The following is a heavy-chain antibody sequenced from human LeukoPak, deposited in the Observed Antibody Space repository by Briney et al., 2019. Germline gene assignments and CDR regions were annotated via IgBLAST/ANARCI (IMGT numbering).Heavy chain of an antibody. CDR3: ARGHYYFDY. Sequence: GGSLRLSCAVSGFTFSAHYMSWVRQAPGKGLEWVANIKQDGSEKYYVDSVKGRFTISRDNAKNSLYLQMNSLRAEDTAVYYCARGHYYFDYWGQGTLVTVSS. CDR2: IKQDGSEK. V-gene: IGHV3-7*01. J-gene: IGHJ4*02. CDR1: GFTFSAHY.